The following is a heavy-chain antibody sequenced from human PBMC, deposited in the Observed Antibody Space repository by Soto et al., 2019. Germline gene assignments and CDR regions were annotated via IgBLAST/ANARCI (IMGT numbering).Heavy chain of an antibody. CDR2: IIPIFGTA. CDR1: GGTFSSYA. V-gene: IGHV1-69*13. D-gene: IGHD1-26*01. Sequence: SVKVSCKASGGTFSSYAISWVRQAPGQGLEWMGGIIPIFGTANYAQKFQGRVTITADESTSTAYMELSSLRSEDTAVYYCAREDSGYYYCYGMDVWGQGTTVTVSS. CDR3: AREDSGYYYCYGMDV. J-gene: IGHJ6*01.